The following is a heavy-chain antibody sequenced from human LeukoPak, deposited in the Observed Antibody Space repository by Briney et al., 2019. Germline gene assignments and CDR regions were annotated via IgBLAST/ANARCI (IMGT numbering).Heavy chain of an antibody. Sequence: SVKVSCKASGGTFSSYAISWVRQAPGQGLEWMGGIIPIFGTANYAQKFQGRVTITADESTSTAYMELSSLRSEDTAVYYCAREYEGYSYGYNWFDHWGQGTLVTVSS. CDR3: AREYEGYSYGYNWFDH. J-gene: IGHJ5*02. D-gene: IGHD5-18*01. CDR1: GGTFSSYA. V-gene: IGHV1-69*01. CDR2: IIPIFGTA.